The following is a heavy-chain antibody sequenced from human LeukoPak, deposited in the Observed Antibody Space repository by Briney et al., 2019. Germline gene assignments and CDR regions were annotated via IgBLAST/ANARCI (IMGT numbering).Heavy chain of an antibody. CDR2: INTNSGGT. J-gene: IGHJ4*02. D-gene: IGHD6-13*01. CDR1: GYTFTGYY. CDR3: ARGDRFSSSWYKDFDY. V-gene: IGHV1-2*06. Sequence: SVKVSCKASGYTFTGYYMHWVRQAPGQGLEWMGRINTNSGGTNYAQKFQGRVTMTRDTSISTAYMELSRLRSDDTAVYYCARGDRFSSSWYKDFDYWGQGTLVTVSS.